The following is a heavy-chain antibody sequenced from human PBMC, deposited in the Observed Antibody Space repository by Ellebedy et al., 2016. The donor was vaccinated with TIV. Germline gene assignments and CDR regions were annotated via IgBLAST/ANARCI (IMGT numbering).Heavy chain of an antibody. CDR3: ARRGSYGDYAVQINSWFDR. Sequence: GESLKISCAASGFSFRSYWMSWVRQAPGKGLEWVANIYQDGSDEYYVDSVKGRFPISRDNDNKALFLQMNSLRVEDTAVYYCARRGSYGDYAVQINSWFDRWGRGTLVTVSS. CDR1: GFSFRSYW. D-gene: IGHD4-17*01. V-gene: IGHV3-7*01. CDR2: IYQDGSDE. J-gene: IGHJ5*02.